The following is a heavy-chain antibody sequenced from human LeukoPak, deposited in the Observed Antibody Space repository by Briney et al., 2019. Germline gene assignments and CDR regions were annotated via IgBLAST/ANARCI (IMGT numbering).Heavy chain of an antibody. CDR2: IYYSGST. CDR3: ASSSSMATSRFDY. CDR1: GGSISSYY. V-gene: IGHV4-59*08. D-gene: IGHD5-24*01. J-gene: IGHJ4*02. Sequence: SETLSLTCTVSGGSISSYYWSWIRQPPGKGLEWNGYIYYSGSTNYNPSLKSRVTISVDTSKNQFSLKLSSVTAADTAVYYCASSSSMATSRFDYWGQGTLVTVSS.